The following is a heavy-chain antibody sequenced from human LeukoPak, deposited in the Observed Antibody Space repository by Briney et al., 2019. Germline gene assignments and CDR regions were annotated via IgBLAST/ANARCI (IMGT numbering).Heavy chain of an antibody. CDR1: GGSISSSSYY. D-gene: IGHD3-9*01. V-gene: IGHV4-39*07. Sequence: SETLSLTCTVSGGSISSSSYYWGWIRQPPGKGLEWIGSIYYSGSTYYNPSLKSRVTISVDTSKNQFSLKLSSVTAADTAVYYCARVGEYDILTGYYTGAVDYWGQGTLVTVSS. J-gene: IGHJ4*02. CDR2: IYYSGST. CDR3: ARVGEYDILTGYYTGAVDY.